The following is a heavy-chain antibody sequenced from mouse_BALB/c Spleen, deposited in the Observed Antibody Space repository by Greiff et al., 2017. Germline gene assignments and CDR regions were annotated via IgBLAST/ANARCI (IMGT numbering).Heavy chain of an antibody. CDR3: NVGDYYGSSQPFAY. D-gene: IGHD1-1*01. J-gene: IGHJ3*01. CDR1: GFNIKDYY. V-gene: IGHV14-4*02. Sequence: VQLKQSGAELVRSGASVKLSCTASGFNIKDYYMHWVKQRPEQGLEWIGWIDPENGDTEYAPKFQGKATMTADTSSNTAYLQLSSLTSEDTAVYYCNVGDYYGSSQPFAYWGQGTLVTVSA. CDR2: IDPENGDT.